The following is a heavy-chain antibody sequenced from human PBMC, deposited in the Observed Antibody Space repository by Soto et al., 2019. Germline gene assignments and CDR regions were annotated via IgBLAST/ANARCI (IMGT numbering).Heavy chain of an antibody. Sequence: ASVKVSCKASGYTFTGYYMHWVRQAPGQGLEWMGWINPNSGGTNYAQKFQGWVTMTRDTSISTAYMELSRLRSDDTAVYYCARYSSSLGFPFAFRARGTLVPVSS. J-gene: IGHJ4*02. CDR2: INPNSGGT. CDR3: ARYSSSLGFPFAF. V-gene: IGHV1-2*04. D-gene: IGHD6-6*01. CDR1: GYTFTGYY.